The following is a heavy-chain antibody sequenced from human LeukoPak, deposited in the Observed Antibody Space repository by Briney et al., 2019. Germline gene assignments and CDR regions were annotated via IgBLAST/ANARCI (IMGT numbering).Heavy chain of an antibody. V-gene: IGHV5-51*01. CDR3: ARTASEWELLVVFDY. Sequence: GASLQISCKGSGYRFTSYWIGWVRQLPGKGLEWMGIIYPGDSDTRYSPSFQGQVTISADKSISTAYLQWSSLKASDTAMYYCARTASEWELLVVFDYWGQGTLVTVSS. CDR2: IYPGDSDT. CDR1: GYRFTSYW. D-gene: IGHD1-26*01. J-gene: IGHJ4*02.